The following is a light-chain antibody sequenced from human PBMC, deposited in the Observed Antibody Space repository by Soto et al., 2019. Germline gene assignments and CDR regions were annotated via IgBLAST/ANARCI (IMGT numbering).Light chain of an antibody. CDR3: HQYGSSGT. J-gene: IGKJ1*01. Sequence: IGLTQSPATLSLSPGERATLSCRASQSVSGYLAWYQQKPGQAPRLLIYDASKRATGIPARFSGSGFGTDFTLTISRLEPEDFAVYYCHQYGSSGTFGQGTNVDI. CDR1: QSVSGY. V-gene: IGKV3-11*01. CDR2: DAS.